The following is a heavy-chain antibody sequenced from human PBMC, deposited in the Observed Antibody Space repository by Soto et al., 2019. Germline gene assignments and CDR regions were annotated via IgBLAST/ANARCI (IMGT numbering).Heavy chain of an antibody. CDR2: INPNSGGT. J-gene: IGHJ5*02. V-gene: IGHV1-2*04. CDR1: GYTFTGYY. CDR3: ARGPITIFGVVIMGWFDP. D-gene: IGHD3-3*01. Sequence: ASVKVSCKASGYTFTGYYMHWVRQAPGQGLEWMGWINPNSGGTNYAQKFQGWVTMTRDTSISTAYMELSRLRSDDTAVYYCARGPITIFGVVIMGWFDPWGQGTLVTVSS.